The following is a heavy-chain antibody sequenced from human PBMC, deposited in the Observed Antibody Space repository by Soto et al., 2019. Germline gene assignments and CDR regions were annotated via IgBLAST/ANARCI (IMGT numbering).Heavy chain of an antibody. J-gene: IGHJ6*02. CDR3: ARELTAFGMDV. Sequence: PGRSLRLSCESSGFTFSRVSMNWVRQAPGSGLVWVSRLNSDGTDTDYADSVKGRFTISRDTAKDTLYLQMNSLRTEDTAVYYCARELTAFGMDVWGQGTTVTVSS. D-gene: IGHD3-9*01. CDR2: LNSDGTDT. CDR1: GFTFSRVS. V-gene: IGHV3-74*01.